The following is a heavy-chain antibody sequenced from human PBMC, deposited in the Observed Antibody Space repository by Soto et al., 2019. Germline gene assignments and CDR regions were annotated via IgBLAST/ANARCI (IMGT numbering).Heavy chain of an antibody. CDR2: IYWNDDK. V-gene: IGHV2-5*01. CDR1: GFSLSTFGMG. J-gene: IGHJ4*02. CDR3: VNGPDSSPSDY. Sequence: QITLKESGPTLVKHTQPLTLTCTFSGFSLSTFGMGVGWIRQPPGKALEWLALIYWNDDKRYSPSLNSRLTIAKYTSKNLVVLTMTNVDPVDAATYYCVNGPDSSPSDYWGQWNLVTVSS. D-gene: IGHD5-18*01.